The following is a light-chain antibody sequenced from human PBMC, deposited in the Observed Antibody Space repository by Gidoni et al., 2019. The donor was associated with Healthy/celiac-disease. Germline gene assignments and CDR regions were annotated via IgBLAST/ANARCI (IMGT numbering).Light chain of an antibody. V-gene: IGKV1-5*03. J-gene: IGKJ4*01. Sequence: DLQVTQSPSTLSASVGDRVTITCRDSQSISSLLAWYQQKPGKAPKLLIYKTSCLESGVPSRFSGSGSGTEYTLTIRSLPSDYFATYYCQQYNSYSLTFGGGTKVEIK. CDR1: QSISSL. CDR3: QQYNSYSLT. CDR2: KTS.